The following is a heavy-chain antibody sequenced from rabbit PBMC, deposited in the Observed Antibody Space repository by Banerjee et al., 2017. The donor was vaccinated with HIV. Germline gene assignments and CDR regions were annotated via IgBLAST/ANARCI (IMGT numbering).Heavy chain of an antibody. CDR3: ARDGWGVTAFNL. J-gene: IGHJ4*01. Sequence: QEQLEESGGDLVKPEGSLTLTCTASGFTLSSYWICWVRQAPGKGLEWIACIDVGNSGDTYYASWAKGRFTISETSSTTVTLQMTSLTAADTATYFCARDGWGVTAFNLWGPGTLVT. CDR1: GFTLSSYW. CDR2: IDVGNSGDT. D-gene: IGHD4-1*01. V-gene: IGHV1S45*01.